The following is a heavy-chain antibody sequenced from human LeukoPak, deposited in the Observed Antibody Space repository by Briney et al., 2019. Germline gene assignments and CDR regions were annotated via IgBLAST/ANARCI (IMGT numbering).Heavy chain of an antibody. Sequence: GASVKVSCKASGYTFTSYGISWVRQAPGQGLEWMGWINAGNGNTKYSQKFQGRVTITRDTSASTAYMELSSLRSEDTAVYYCAREHRLFGEPHMSYWGQGTLVTVSS. D-gene: IGHD3-10*02. CDR1: GYTFTSYG. CDR2: INAGNGNT. J-gene: IGHJ4*02. CDR3: AREHRLFGEPHMSY. V-gene: IGHV1-3*01.